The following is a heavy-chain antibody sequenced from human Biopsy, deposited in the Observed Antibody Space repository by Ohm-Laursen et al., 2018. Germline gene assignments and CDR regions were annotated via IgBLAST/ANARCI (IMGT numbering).Heavy chain of an antibody. CDR2: INHSGRT. D-gene: IGHD3-22*01. CDR3: VRGVDYYDPYHYYALDV. CDR1: GESFNGYY. J-gene: IGHJ6*02. Sequence: SDTLSLTCAVYGESFNGYYWSWIRQTPGKGLEWIGEINHSGRTNYNPSLKSQVTISVAPSKNQFPLKVRSVTAADTAVYYCVRGVDYYDPYHYYALDVWGQGTTVTVSS. V-gene: IGHV4-34*01.